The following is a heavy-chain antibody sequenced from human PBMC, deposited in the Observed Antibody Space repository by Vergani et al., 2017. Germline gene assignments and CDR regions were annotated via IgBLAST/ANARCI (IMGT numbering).Heavy chain of an antibody. Sequence: QVQLVQSGAEVKKPGASVKVSCKASGYTFTSYYMHWVRQAPGQGLEWKGIINPSGGSTSYAQKFQGRVTMTRDTSTSTVYMELSSLRSEDTAVYYCARVVPQYYGSGSKTPAQFDYWGQGTLVTVSS. CDR1: GYTFTSYY. V-gene: IGHV1-46*03. CDR3: ARVVPQYYGSGSKTPAQFDY. J-gene: IGHJ4*02. CDR2: INPSGGST. D-gene: IGHD3-10*01.